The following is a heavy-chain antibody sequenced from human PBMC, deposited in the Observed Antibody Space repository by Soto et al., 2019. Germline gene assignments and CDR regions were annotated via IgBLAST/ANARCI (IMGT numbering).Heavy chain of an antibody. Sequence: ASVKVSCKAPGYTKTSYGMSWVRQAPEQGLEWMGGIIPIIGTANYAQKFQGRVTMTTDTSISTAYMELSRLRSDDTAVYYCARTRKAGAYYYGMDVWGQGTTVTVSS. CDR1: GYTKTSYG. V-gene: IGHV1-2*02. CDR3: ARTRKAGAYYYGMDV. J-gene: IGHJ6*02. D-gene: IGHD6-13*01. CDR2: IIPIIGTA.